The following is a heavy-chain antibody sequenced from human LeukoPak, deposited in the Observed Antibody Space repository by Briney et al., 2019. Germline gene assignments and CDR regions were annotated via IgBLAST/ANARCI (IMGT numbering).Heavy chain of an antibody. J-gene: IGHJ4*02. D-gene: IGHD3-22*01. V-gene: IGHV4-39*01. Sequence: SETLSLTGTVSGGSISSSSYYWGWIRQPPGKGLEWIGSIYYSGSTYYNPSLKSRVTISVDTSKNQFSLKLSSVTAADTAVYYCVGSGYYQWYFDYWGQGTLVTVSS. CDR2: IYYSGST. CDR3: VGSGYYQWYFDY. CDR1: GGSISSSSYY.